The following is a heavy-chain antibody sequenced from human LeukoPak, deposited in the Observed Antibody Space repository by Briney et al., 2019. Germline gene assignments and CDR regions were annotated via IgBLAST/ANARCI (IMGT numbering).Heavy chain of an antibody. Sequence: ASVKVSCKASGGTFSSYAISWVRQAPGQGLEWMGWISAYSGNTRFAQKLQGRVTMTTDTSTNTAYLELRSLRSDDTAVYYCAREDKDTNYEDYWGQGTLVIVSS. CDR3: AREDKDTNYEDY. J-gene: IGHJ4*02. CDR1: GGTFSSYA. V-gene: IGHV1-18*01. D-gene: IGHD4-11*01. CDR2: ISAYSGNT.